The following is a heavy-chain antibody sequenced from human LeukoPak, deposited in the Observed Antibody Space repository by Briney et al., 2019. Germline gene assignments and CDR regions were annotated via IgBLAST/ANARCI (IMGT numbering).Heavy chain of an antibody. D-gene: IGHD3-10*01. CDR1: GYTFTSYY. CDR2: MNPNSGNT. Sequence: ASVKVSCKASGYTFTSYYMHWVRQAPGQGLEWMGWMNPNSGNTGYAQKFQGRVTMTRNTSISTAYMELSSLRSEDTAVYYCARGVRGVNPDAFDIWGQGTMVTVSS. V-gene: IGHV1-8*02. CDR3: ARGVRGVNPDAFDI. J-gene: IGHJ3*02.